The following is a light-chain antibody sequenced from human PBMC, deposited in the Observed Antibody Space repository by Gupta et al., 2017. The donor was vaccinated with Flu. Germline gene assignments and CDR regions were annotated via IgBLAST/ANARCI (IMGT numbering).Light chain of an antibody. CDR3: QQRRNWPQTHT. V-gene: IGKV3-11*01. CDR2: DAA. J-gene: IGKJ4*01. CDR1: RSGGSY. Sequence: EIVFTQSPAPLSLSPGERATLAYRSSRSGGSYIDWYRQKPGQAPRPRIYDAANTATGIPASFSGSGSGTDFTLTISSLEPEDVAVYYCQQRRNWPQTHTFGGGTKLEIK.